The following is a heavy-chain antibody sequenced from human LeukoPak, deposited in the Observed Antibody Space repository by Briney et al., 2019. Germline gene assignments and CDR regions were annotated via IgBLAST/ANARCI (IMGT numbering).Heavy chain of an antibody. Sequence: ASVKVSCKVSGYTLTELSMHWVRQAPGKGLEWMGGFDPEDGETIYAQKFQGRVTMTRDTSISTAYMELSRLRSDDTAVYYCARGYYDILTGYFSDDYYYYMDVWGKGTTVTVSS. J-gene: IGHJ6*03. CDR1: GYTLTELS. D-gene: IGHD3-9*01. V-gene: IGHV1-24*01. CDR3: ARGYYDILTGYFSDDYYYYMDV. CDR2: FDPEDGET.